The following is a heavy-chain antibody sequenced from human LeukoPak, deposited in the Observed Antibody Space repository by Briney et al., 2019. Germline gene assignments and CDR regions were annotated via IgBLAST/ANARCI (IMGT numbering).Heavy chain of an antibody. J-gene: IGHJ6*02. CDR3: SRGPIQLWVHNGVDV. CDR1: AFNFGDHA. Sequence: SLRLSCTTYAFNFGDHAMTWVRQAAGKVLEWVGFIRSKAYRGTTEYAASVKGRFTISRDDSKSVVYLQMNSLKSEDTAVYYCSRGPIQLWVHNGVDVWGQGTTVTVSS. D-gene: IGHD5-18*01. V-gene: IGHV3-49*04. CDR2: IRSKAYRGTT.